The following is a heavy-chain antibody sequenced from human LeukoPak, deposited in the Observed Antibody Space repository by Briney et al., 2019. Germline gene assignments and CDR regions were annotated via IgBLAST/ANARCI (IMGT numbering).Heavy chain of an antibody. Sequence: GGSLRLSCAASGFTFSSYEMNWVRQAPGKGLEWVSYISSSGSTIYYADSVKGRFTISRDNAKNSLYLQMNSLRAEDTAVYYCARGFPMAQWLVRGDGAFDIWGQGTMVTVSS. V-gene: IGHV3-48*03. CDR2: ISSSGSTI. D-gene: IGHD6-19*01. CDR3: ARGFPMAQWLVRGDGAFDI. J-gene: IGHJ3*02. CDR1: GFTFSSYE.